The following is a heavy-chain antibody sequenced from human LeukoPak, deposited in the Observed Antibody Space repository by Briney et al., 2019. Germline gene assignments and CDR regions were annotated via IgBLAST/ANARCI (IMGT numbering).Heavy chain of an antibody. V-gene: IGHV3-7*01. CDR1: TFTFSNYW. Sequence: QSAGSLRLSCAASTFTFSNYWMSWIRQAPGKGLEWVANIKQDGSEKYYVDSVKGRFTFSRDNAKNSLYLQMNSLRAEDTGVHYCARDPSGWYYLDYWVQGTLVTVSS. J-gene: IGHJ4*02. CDR2: IKQDGSEK. D-gene: IGHD6-19*01. CDR3: ARDPSGWYYLDY.